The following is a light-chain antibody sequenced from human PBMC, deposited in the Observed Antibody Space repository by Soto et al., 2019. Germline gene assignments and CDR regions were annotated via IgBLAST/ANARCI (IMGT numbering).Light chain of an antibody. CDR3: QQYGSSPWK. Sequence: ETVMTQSPATLSVSPGERATLSCSASQSVSSSYLAWFQQKPGQAPRLLIYGASSRATGIPDRFSGSGSGTDFTLTIGRLEPEDFAVYYCQQYGSSPWKFGQGTKVDI. V-gene: IGKV3-20*01. CDR1: QSVSSSY. CDR2: GAS. J-gene: IGKJ1*01.